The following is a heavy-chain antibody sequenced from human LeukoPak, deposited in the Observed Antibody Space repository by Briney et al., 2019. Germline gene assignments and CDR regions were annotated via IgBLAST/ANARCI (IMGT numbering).Heavy chain of an antibody. CDR2: IKQDGSEK. J-gene: IGHJ6*03. V-gene: IGHV3-7*01. CDR3: ARRFGYSSSWLTYYYYMDV. Sequence: GGSLRLSCAASGFTFSNYWMSWVRQAPGKGLEWVANIKQDGSEKYYVDSVKGRFTISRDNAKNSLYLQMNSLRAEDTAVYYCARRFGYSSSWLTYYYYMDVWGKGTTVTISS. CDR1: GFTFSNYW. D-gene: IGHD6-13*01.